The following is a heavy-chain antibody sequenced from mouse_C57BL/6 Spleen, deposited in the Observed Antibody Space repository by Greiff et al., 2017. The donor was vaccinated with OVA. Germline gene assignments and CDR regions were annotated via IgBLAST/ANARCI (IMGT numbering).Heavy chain of an antibody. CDR2: IYPSDSET. J-gene: IGHJ2*01. CDR3: AREEGYYGSSPYYFDY. V-gene: IGHV1-61*01. CDR1: GYTFTSYW. D-gene: IGHD1-1*01. Sequence: QVQLQQPGAELVRPGSSVKLSCKASGYTFTSYWMDWVKQRPGQGLEWIGNIYPSDSETHYNPQFTDKATLTVDKSSSTAYMQLSSLTSEGSAVYYCAREEGYYGSSPYYFDYWGQGTTLTVSS.